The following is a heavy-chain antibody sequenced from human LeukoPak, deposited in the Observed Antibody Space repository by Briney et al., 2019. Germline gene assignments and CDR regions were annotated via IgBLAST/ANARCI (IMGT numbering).Heavy chain of an antibody. CDR1: GFTFSSYS. Sequence: PGGSLRLSCAASGFTFSSYSMNWVRQAPGKGLEWVSSISSSSSYIYYADSVKGRFTISRDNAKNSLYLQMNSLRAEDTAVYYCARGGYSSSPTSGAFDIWDQGTMVTVSS. J-gene: IGHJ3*02. D-gene: IGHD6-13*01. CDR3: ARGGYSSSPTSGAFDI. CDR2: ISSSSSYI. V-gene: IGHV3-21*04.